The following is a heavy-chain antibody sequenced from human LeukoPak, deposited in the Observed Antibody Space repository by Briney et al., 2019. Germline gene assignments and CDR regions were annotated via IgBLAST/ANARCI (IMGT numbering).Heavy chain of an antibody. V-gene: IGHV4-34*01. CDR2: INHSGST. J-gene: IGHJ5*02. CDR1: GGSFSGYY. CDR3: ARALGATPRNWFDP. D-gene: IGHD5-12*01. Sequence: IPSETLSLTCAVYGGSFSGYYWSWIRQPPGKGQEWIGEINHSGSTNYNPSLKSRVTISVDTSKNQFSLKLSSVTAADTAVYYCARALGATPRNWFDPWGQGTLVTVSA.